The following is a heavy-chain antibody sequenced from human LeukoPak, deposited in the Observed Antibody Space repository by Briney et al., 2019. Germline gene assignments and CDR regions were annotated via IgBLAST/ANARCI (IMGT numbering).Heavy chain of an antibody. J-gene: IGHJ4*02. V-gene: IGHV3-72*01. CDR1: GFPLSNYY. Sequence: PGGSPRISFSAPGFPLSNYYMDWVRPAPRPGPEWVCRIRNKASRYTTEYAASVKGRFTISRDDSKNSLYLQMNSLKTEDTAVYYCAGSVSGTWPYWGQGTLVTVSS. CDR2: IRNKASRYTT. CDR3: AGSVSGTWPY. D-gene: IGHD2-15*01.